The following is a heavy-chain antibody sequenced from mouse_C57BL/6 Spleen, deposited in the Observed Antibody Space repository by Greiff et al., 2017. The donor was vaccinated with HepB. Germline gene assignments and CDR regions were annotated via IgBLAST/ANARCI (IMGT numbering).Heavy chain of an antibody. Sequence: QVQLQQPGAELVRPGTSVKLSCKASGYTFTSYWMHWVKQRPGQGLEWIGVIDPSDSYTNYNQKFKGKATLTVDTSSSTAYMQLSSLTSEDSAVYYCAPLRRYYFDYWGQGTTLTVSS. D-gene: IGHD1-1*01. CDR3: APLRRYYFDY. CDR1: GYTFTSYW. CDR2: IDPSDSYT. V-gene: IGHV1-59*01. J-gene: IGHJ2*01.